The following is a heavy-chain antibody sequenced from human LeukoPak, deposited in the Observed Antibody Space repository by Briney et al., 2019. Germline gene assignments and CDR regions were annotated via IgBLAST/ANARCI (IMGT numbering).Heavy chain of an antibody. J-gene: IGHJ4*02. Sequence: GGSLRLSCAASGFTFSSYDMHWVRQATGKGLEWVSAIGTAGDTYYPGSVKGRFTISRENAKNSLYLQMNSLRAGDTAVYYCARTRMIVVVIMRYYFDYWGQGTLVTVPS. V-gene: IGHV3-13*01. CDR2: IGTAGDT. CDR1: GFTFSSYD. D-gene: IGHD3-22*01. CDR3: ARTRMIVVVIMRYYFDY.